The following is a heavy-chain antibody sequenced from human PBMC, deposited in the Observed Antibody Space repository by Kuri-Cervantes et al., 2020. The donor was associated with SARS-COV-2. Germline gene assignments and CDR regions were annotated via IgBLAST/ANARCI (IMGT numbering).Heavy chain of an antibody. J-gene: IGHJ4*02. V-gene: IGHV4-39*07. D-gene: IGHD3-3*01. Sequence: GSLRLSCTVSGGSISSGDYYWNWIRQPPGKGLEWIGSIYHSGSTYYNPSLKSRVTISVDTSKNQFSLKLSSVTAADTAVYYCARVGITIFGVGPPMGYWGQGTLVTVSS. CDR1: GGSISSGDYY. CDR2: IYHSGST. CDR3: ARVGITIFGVGPPMGY.